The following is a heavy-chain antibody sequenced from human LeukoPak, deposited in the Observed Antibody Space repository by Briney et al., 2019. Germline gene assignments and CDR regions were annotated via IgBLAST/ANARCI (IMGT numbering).Heavy chain of an antibody. CDR1: GFTFSIYE. CDR2: ISSSGSTI. Sequence: GGSLRLSCAASGFTFSIYEMNWVRQAPGKGLEWVSYISSSGSTIYYADSVKGRFTISRDNAKNSLYLQMNSLRAEDTAVYYCARDLPEPRYYFDYWGQGTLVTVSS. J-gene: IGHJ4*02. V-gene: IGHV3-48*03. CDR3: ARDLPEPRYYFDY. D-gene: IGHD1-14*01.